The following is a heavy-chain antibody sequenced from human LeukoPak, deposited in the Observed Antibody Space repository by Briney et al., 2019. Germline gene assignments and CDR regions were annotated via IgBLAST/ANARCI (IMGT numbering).Heavy chain of an antibody. CDR3: ARDLRVVITGSFDS. CDR1: GFTFSSYA. J-gene: IGHJ4*02. V-gene: IGHV3-23*01. D-gene: IGHD3-22*01. Sequence: GGSLRLSCAASGFTFSSYAMNLVRQAPGNGLEWVSAISDGGESTYYADSVKGRFTMSRDNSKSTLYLQMNSLRAEDTALYYCARDLRVVITGSFDSWGQGTLVTVSS. CDR2: ISDGGEST.